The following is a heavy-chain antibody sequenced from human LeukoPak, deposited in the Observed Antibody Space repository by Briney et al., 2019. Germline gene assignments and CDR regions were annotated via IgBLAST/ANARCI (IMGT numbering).Heavy chain of an antibody. D-gene: IGHD2-15*01. V-gene: IGHV3-11*06. J-gene: IGHJ4*02. CDR2: ISSSSSYT. CDR3: ARGGYCSGGSCYPAKDFDY. Sequence: KAGGSLRLSCAASGFTFSDYYMTWIRQAPGKGLDWVSYISSSSSYTNYADSVKGRFTISRDNAKNSLYLHMNSLRAEDTAVYYCARGGYCSGGSCYPAKDFDYWGQGTLVTVSS. CDR1: GFTFSDYY.